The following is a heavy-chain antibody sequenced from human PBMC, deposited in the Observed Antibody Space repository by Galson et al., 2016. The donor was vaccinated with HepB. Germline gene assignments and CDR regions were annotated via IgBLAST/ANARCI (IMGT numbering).Heavy chain of an antibody. CDR1: GFTFSSYS. Sequence: SLRLSCAASGFTFSSYSMNWVRQAPGKGLEWVSSVSSGGSTYIYYADSVKGRFTISRDNAKNSLYLQMNTLRAEDTAVYYCARDPLGYRLTMVVGTTFDIWGQGTMVTVSS. V-gene: IGHV3-21*01. J-gene: IGHJ3*02. CDR2: VSSGGSTYI. CDR3: ARDPLGYRLTMVVGTTFDI. D-gene: IGHD3-10*01.